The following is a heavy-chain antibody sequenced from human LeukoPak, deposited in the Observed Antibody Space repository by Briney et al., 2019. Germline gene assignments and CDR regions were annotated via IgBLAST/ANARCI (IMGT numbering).Heavy chain of an antibody. V-gene: IGHV3-21*04. CDR3: AKDNWNYLEYFDY. J-gene: IGHJ4*02. CDR2: ISSGSSYI. CDR1: GFTFSSYS. Sequence: PGGSLRLSCAASGFTFSSYSMNWVRQAPGKGLEWVSSISSGSSYIYYADSVKGRFTISRDNSKNTLYLQVNSLRIEDTAVYFCAKDNWNYLEYFDYWGQGILVTVSS. D-gene: IGHD1-7*01.